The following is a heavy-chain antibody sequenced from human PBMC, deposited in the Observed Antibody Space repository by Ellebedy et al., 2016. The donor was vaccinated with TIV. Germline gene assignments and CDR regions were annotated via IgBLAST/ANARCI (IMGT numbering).Heavy chain of an antibody. Sequence: SETLSLTXAVSGGSISSSNWWSWVRPPPGKGLEWIGEIYHSGSTNYNPSLKSRVTISVDKSKNQFSLKLSSVTAADTAVYYCARYYDSSGYYYWYFDLWGRGTLVTVSS. CDR2: IYHSGST. J-gene: IGHJ2*01. D-gene: IGHD3-22*01. V-gene: IGHV4-4*02. CDR3: ARYYDSSGYYYWYFDL. CDR1: GGSISSSNW.